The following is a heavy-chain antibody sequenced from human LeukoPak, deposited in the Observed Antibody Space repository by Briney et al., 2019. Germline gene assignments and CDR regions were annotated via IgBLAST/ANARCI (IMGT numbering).Heavy chain of an antibody. CDR1: GFTFSSYG. J-gene: IGHJ4*02. V-gene: IGHV3-23*01. D-gene: IGHD3-10*01. Sequence: GGSLRLSCAASGFTFSSYGMSWVRQAPGKGLEWVSAISGSGGSTCYADSVKGRFTISRDNSKNTLYLQMNSLRAEDTAVYYCAKDREELLWFGETDYWGQGTLVTVSS. CDR2: ISGSGGST. CDR3: AKDREELLWFGETDY.